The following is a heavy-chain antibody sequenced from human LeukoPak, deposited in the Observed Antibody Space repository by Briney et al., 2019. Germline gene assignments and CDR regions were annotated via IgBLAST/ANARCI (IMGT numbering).Heavy chain of an antibody. V-gene: IGHV3-20*04. D-gene: IGHD6-13*01. CDR1: GFTFGDSY. J-gene: IGHJ4*02. Sequence: GGSLRLSCAASGFTFGDSYMSWIRQAPGKGLEWVSGINWNGGSTGYADSVKGRFTISRDNAKNSLYLQMNSLRAEDTALYYCARGTLKAAATDFDYWGQGTLVTVSS. CDR3: ARGTLKAAATDFDY. CDR2: INWNGGST.